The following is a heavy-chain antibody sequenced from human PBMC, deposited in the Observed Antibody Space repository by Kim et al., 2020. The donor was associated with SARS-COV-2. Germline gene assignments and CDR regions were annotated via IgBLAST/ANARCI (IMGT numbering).Heavy chain of an antibody. J-gene: IGHJ4*02. Sequence: GGSLRLSCAASGFTFSSYAMSWVRQAPGKGLEWVSAISGSGGSTYYADSVKGRFTISRDNSKNTLYLQMNSLRADDTAVYYCAKDRGLGLRFPFDYWGQGTLVTVSS. CDR1: GFTFSSYA. CDR2: ISGSGGST. D-gene: IGHD5-12*01. CDR3: AKDRGLGLRFPFDY. V-gene: IGHV3-23*01.